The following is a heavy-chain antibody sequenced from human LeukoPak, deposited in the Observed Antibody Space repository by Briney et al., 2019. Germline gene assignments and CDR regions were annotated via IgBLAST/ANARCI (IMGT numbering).Heavy chain of an antibody. Sequence: SETLSLTCTVSGGSISSYYWSWIRQPPGKGLEWIGYIYYSGSTNYNPSLKSRVTISVDTSKNLFSLKLSSVTAADTAVYYCARHPRGYSYDYWGQGTLVTVSS. D-gene: IGHD5-18*01. CDR2: IYYSGST. CDR1: GGSISSYY. V-gene: IGHV4-59*08. CDR3: ARHPRGYSYDY. J-gene: IGHJ4*02.